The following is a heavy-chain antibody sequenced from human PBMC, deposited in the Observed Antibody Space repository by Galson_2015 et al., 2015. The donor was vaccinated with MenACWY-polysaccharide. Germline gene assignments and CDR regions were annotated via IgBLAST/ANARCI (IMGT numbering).Heavy chain of an antibody. V-gene: IGHV6-1*01. Sequence: CAISGDSVSSNSAAWNWIRQSPSRGLEWLGRTYYRSKWYNDYAVSVKSRITINPDTSKNQFSLQLNSVTPEDTAVYYCARESIVGALGGSEFDYWGQGTLVTVSS. CDR2: TYYRSKWYN. CDR3: ARESIVGALGGSEFDY. J-gene: IGHJ4*02. D-gene: IGHD1-26*01. CDR1: GDSVSSNSAA.